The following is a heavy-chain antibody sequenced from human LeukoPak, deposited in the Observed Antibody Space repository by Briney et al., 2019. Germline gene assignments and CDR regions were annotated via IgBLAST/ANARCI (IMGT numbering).Heavy chain of an antibody. J-gene: IGHJ3*02. Sequence: GGSLRLSCAASGFTFSSYGMHWVRQAPGKGLEWVAVIWYDGSNKYYADSVKGRFTISRDNSKNTLYLQMNSLRAEDTAVYYCARDADEYCSSTSCRGGSFDIWGQGTMVTVSS. CDR2: IWYDGSNK. CDR3: ARDADEYCSSTSCRGGSFDI. V-gene: IGHV3-33*01. D-gene: IGHD2-2*01. CDR1: GFTFSSYG.